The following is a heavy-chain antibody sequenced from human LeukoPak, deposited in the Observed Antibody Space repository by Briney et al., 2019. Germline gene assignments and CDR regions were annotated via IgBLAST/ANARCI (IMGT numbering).Heavy chain of an antibody. CDR2: ITWDGATT. V-gene: IGHV3-43*01. CDR1: GFTFDDYM. J-gene: IGHJ4*02. D-gene: IGHD5-18*01. Sequence: GGSLRLSCAASGFTFDDYMMHWVRQGPGRRLECVSLITWDGATTYYADSVKGRFTISRDNSKNSLYLQMKSLRTEDTALYFCAKSIGGRRYSYGSDYWGQGTLVTVSS. CDR3: AKSIGGRRYSYGSDY.